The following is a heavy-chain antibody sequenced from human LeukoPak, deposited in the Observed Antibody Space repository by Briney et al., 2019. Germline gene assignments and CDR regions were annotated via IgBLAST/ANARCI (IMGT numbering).Heavy chain of an antibody. CDR3: AELGITMIGGV. Sequence: PGGSLRLSCAASGFTFSSYEMNWVRRAPGKGLEWVSYISSSGSTIYYADSVKGRFTISRDNAKNSLYLQMNSLRAEDMAVYYCAELGITMIGGVWGKGTTVTISS. J-gene: IGHJ6*04. CDR1: GFTFSSYE. V-gene: IGHV3-48*03. D-gene: IGHD3-10*02. CDR2: ISSSGSTI.